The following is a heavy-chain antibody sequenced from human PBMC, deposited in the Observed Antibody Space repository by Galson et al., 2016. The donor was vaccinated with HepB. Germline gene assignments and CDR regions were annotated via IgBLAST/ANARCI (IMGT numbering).Heavy chain of an antibody. D-gene: IGHD6-19*01. CDR2: ISGSGATI. Sequence: SLRLSCAASRFSFSSYSMTWVRQAPGKGLEWVSVISGSGATIYYADSVKGRFTISRDNSKHTLYLQMNSLRAEDTAVYYCAKAALEWLLKGHGVDVWGQGTTVTVSS. CDR3: AKAALEWLLKGHGVDV. J-gene: IGHJ6*02. V-gene: IGHV3-23*01. CDR1: RFSFSSYS.